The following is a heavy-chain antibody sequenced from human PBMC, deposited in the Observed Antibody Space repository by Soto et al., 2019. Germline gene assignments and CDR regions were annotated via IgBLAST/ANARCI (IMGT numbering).Heavy chain of an antibody. CDR2: IFGSGET. V-gene: IGHV4-4*07. Sequence: QVQLQESGPGLLKPSETLSLTCTVSGASMRNYYWSWIRQPAGKGLEWIGRIFGSGETYYNPSLTSRIILSVDLSKSQFSLELTSVTAADTAVYFCVREGDYSDNNGYPLFDYWGQGTLVTVSP. J-gene: IGHJ4*02. CDR3: VREGDYSDNNGYPLFDY. D-gene: IGHD3-22*01. CDR1: GASMRNYY.